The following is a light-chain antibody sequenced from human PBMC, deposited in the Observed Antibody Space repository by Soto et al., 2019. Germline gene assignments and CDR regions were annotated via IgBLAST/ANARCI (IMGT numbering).Light chain of an antibody. V-gene: IGKV3-15*01. CDR3: QQYNNWPLWT. Sequence: EIGMTQSPATPSVSPGERATLSCRASQSVSSNLAWYQQKPGQAPRLLIYGASTRATGIPARFSGSGSGTEFTLTISSLQSEDFAVYYCQQYNNWPLWTFGQGTKVDIK. CDR2: GAS. CDR1: QSVSSN. J-gene: IGKJ1*01.